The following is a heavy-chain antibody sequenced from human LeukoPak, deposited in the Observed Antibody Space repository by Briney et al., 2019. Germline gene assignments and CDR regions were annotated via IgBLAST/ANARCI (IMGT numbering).Heavy chain of an antibody. Sequence: GGSLRLSCVASGFTFSNYWMLWVRQAPGKGLMWVSLISTGGKSTRYAESVKGRFTISRDNAKNALYLQMDILRVEDTALYFCVRDYQFIREVWGQGTTVTVSS. CDR3: VRDYQFIREV. V-gene: IGHV3-74*01. J-gene: IGHJ6*02. CDR2: ISTGGKST. CDR1: GFTFSNYW. D-gene: IGHD2-2*01.